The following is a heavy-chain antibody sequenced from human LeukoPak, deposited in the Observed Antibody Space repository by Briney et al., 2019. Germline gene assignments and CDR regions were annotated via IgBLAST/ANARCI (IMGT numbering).Heavy chain of an antibody. D-gene: IGHD3-22*01. J-gene: IGHJ4*02. CDR3: ARAAYDSNGFTANHDY. Sequence: PGGSLRLSCAASGFIVSNNYMSWVRQAPGKGLEWVSVRYSDGTTYYADSVKGRFTISRDNSKNTLYLQMNNLRAEDTAVYYCARAAYDSNGFTANHDYWGQGTLVTVSS. CDR2: RYSDGTT. V-gene: IGHV3-53*01. CDR1: GFIVSNNY.